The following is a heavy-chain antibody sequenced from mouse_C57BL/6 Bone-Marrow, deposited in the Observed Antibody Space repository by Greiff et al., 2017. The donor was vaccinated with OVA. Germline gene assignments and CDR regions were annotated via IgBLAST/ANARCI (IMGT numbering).Heavy chain of an antibody. J-gene: IGHJ2*01. CDR1: GFTFSDYY. Sequence: VQLKESEGGLVQPGSSMKLSCTASGFTFSDYYMAWVRQVPEKGLEWVANINYDGSSTYYLDSLKSRFIISRDNAKNILYLQMSSLKSEATATYYCARDCYYFDYWGQGTTLTVSS. CDR3: ARDCYYFDY. CDR2: INYDGSST. V-gene: IGHV5-16*01.